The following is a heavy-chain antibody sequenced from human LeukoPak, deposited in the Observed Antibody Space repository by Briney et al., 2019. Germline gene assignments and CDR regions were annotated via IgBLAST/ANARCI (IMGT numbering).Heavy chain of an antibody. CDR1: GFTFSSYG. Sequence: PGGSLRLSCAASGFTFSSYGMHWVRQAPGKGLEWVSSISSSSSYIYYADSVKGRFTISRDNAKNSLYLQMNSLRAEDTAVYYCARDPRGGDYYDSSGYVYFDYWGQGTLVTVSS. V-gene: IGHV3-21*01. CDR2: ISSSSSYI. CDR3: ARDPRGGDYYDSSGYVYFDY. D-gene: IGHD3-22*01. J-gene: IGHJ4*02.